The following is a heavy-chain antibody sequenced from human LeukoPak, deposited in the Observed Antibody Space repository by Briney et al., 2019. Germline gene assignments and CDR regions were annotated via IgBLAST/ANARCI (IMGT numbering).Heavy chain of an antibody. CDR2: IYSGGST. D-gene: IGHD2-8*01. J-gene: IGHJ4*02. CDR3: AREAMVYAAEYYFDY. Sequence: GGSLRLSCAASGFTFSSYAMSWVRQAPGKGLEWVSVIYSGGSTYYADSVKGRFTISRDNSKNTLYLQMNSLRAEDTAVYYCAREAMVYAAEYYFDYWGQGTLVTVSS. CDR1: GFTFSSYA. V-gene: IGHV3-66*01.